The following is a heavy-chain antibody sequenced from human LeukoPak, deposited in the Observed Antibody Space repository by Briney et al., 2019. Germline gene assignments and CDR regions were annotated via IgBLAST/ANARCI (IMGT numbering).Heavy chain of an antibody. Sequence: GGSLRLSCAASGFTFSNAWMSWVRQAPGKGLEWVGRIKSKTDGGTTDYAAPVKGRFTISRDDSKNTLYLQMNSLKTEDTAVYYCTTDQDEGLYDILSYWGQGTLVTVSS. CDR1: GFTFSNAW. J-gene: IGHJ4*02. D-gene: IGHD3-9*01. CDR2: IKSKTDGGTT. CDR3: TTDQDEGLYDILSY. V-gene: IGHV3-15*01.